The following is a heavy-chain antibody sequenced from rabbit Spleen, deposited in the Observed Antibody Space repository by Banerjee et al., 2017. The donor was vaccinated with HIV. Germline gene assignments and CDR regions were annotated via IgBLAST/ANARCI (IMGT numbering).Heavy chain of an antibody. CDR1: GFSFSSRYY. D-gene: IGHD6-1*01. J-gene: IGHJ3*01. V-gene: IGHV1S40*01. CDR2: ISSGSSGDT. CDR3: ARSGGNGYNYVL. Sequence: QSLEESGGDLVKPGASLILTCTASGFSFSSRYYMCWVRQAPGKGLEWIACISSGSSGDTYYASWAKGRFTVSKTSSTTVTLQMTSLTAADTATYFCARSGGNGYNYVLWGQGTLVTVS.